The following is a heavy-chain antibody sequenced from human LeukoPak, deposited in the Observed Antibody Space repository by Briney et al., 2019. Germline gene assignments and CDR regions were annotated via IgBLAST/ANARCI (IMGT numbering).Heavy chain of an antibody. V-gene: IGHV3-21*01. Sequence: GGSLRLSCAASGFTFSSYSMNWVRQAPGKGLEWVSSISSSSSYIYYADSVKGRFTISRDNAKNSLYLQMNSLRAEDTAVYYCARDPFAAAAGINWFDPWGQGTLVTVSS. J-gene: IGHJ5*02. CDR1: GFTFSSYS. D-gene: IGHD6-13*01. CDR3: ARDPFAAAAGINWFDP. CDR2: ISSSSSYI.